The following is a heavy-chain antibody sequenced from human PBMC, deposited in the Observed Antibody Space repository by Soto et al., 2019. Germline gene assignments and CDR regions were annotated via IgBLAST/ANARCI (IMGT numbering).Heavy chain of an antibody. CDR1: GFTFSSYS. V-gene: IGHV3-48*01. Sequence: EVQLVESGGGLVQPGGSLRLSCAASGFTFSSYSMNWVRQAPGKGLEWVSYISSSSSTIYYADSVKGRFTISRDNAKNSLYLQMNSLRAEDTAVYYCARLGIVATRPLYYYYMDVWGKGTTVTVSS. CDR2: ISSSSSTI. J-gene: IGHJ6*03. D-gene: IGHD5-12*01. CDR3: ARLGIVATRPLYYYYMDV.